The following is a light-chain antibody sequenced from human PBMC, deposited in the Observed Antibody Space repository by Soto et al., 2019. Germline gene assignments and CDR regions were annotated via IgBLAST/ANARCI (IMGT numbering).Light chain of an antibody. Sequence: QSALTQPASVSGSPGQSITISCTGTTSDIGGYNSVSWYQQHPGKAPKLMIYDVSNRPSGVSNRFSGSKSGNTASLSISGLQAEDEADYYFRSYRSPSSYVFGTGTKLTVL. CDR2: DVS. CDR3: RSYRSPSSYV. CDR1: TSDIGGYNS. J-gene: IGLJ1*01. V-gene: IGLV2-14*03.